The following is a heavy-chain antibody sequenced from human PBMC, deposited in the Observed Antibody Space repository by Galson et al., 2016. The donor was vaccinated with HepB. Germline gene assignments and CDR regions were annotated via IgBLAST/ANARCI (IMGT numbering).Heavy chain of an antibody. CDR3: AHAFFSILTGPFDS. CDR2: IYWYDDR. D-gene: IGHD3-9*01. V-gene: IGHV2-5*01. CDR1: GFSLNTQGEC. J-gene: IGHJ4*02. Sequence: PALVKPTQTLTLTCAFSGFSLNTQGECVGWVRQSPGKALEWLALIYWYDDRRYSPSLRDRLTISKDTSKNHVVLTMTNMDPADTGTYYCAHAFFSILTGPFDSSGQGTLVAVTS.